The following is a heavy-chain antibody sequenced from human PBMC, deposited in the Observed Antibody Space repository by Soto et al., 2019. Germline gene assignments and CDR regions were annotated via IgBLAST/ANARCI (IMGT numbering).Heavy chain of an antibody. V-gene: IGHV1-8*01. CDR3: ARGQYCSGGSCYSPGYYYYGMDV. Sequence: GASVKVSCKASGYTFTSYDINWVRQATGQGLEWMGWMNPNSGNTGYAQKFQGRVTMTRNTSISTAYMELSSLRSEDTAVYYCARGQYCSGGSCYSPGYYYYGMDVWGQGTTVTVSS. CDR2: MNPNSGNT. J-gene: IGHJ6*02. D-gene: IGHD2-15*01. CDR1: GYTFTSYD.